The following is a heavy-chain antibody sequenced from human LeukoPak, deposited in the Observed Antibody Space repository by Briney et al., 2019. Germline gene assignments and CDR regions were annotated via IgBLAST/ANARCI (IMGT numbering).Heavy chain of an antibody. CDR2: IGSTGSAI. CDR1: GLNFNDHY. V-gene: IGHV3-11*01. Sequence: GGSLRLSCAVSGLNFNDHYIIWIRQAPGKGLEWVSHIGSTGSAILYADSVKGRFTISRDNAKRSVYLEMNSLRVEDTAVYYCATSLSIATTSNYWGQGTLVTVSS. J-gene: IGHJ4*02. D-gene: IGHD1/OR15-1a*01. CDR3: ATSLSIATTSNY.